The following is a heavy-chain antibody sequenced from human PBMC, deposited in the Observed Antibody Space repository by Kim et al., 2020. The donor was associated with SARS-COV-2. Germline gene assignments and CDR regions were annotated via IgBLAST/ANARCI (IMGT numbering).Heavy chain of an antibody. V-gene: IGHV3-23*01. CDR3: ARVYYVIDY. CDR2: GDAS. D-gene: IGHD3-10*01. J-gene: IGHJ4*02. Sequence: GDASDYADSVRGRFTISRDSSKNTLYLKMNSVRAEDSALYYCARVYYVIDYWGQGTQVTVSS.